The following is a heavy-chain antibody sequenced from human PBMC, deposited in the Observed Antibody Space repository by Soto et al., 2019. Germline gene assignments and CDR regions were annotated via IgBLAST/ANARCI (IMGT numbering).Heavy chain of an antibody. V-gene: IGHV1-69*12. CDR2: IIPIFGTT. CDR1: GDTFSGYS. CDR3: ARDLGSGYDPGDH. Sequence: QVQLVQSGAEVKKPGSSVKVSCKASGDTFSGYSISWVRQAPGQGLEWMGGIIPIFGTTNYAQRFQGRVTITADESTRTTYMELSSLKSEDTAVYYCARDLGSGYDPGDHWGRGTLVTVSS. J-gene: IGHJ4*02. D-gene: IGHD5-12*01.